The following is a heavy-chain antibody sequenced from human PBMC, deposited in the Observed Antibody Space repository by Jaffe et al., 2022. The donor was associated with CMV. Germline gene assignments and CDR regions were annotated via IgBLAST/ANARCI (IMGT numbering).Heavy chain of an antibody. J-gene: IGHJ3*02. CDR1: GFTVSSNY. D-gene: IGHD3-22*01. CDR2: IYSGGST. V-gene: IGHV3-66*01. CDR3: ARGFLSITMIVDHIYAFDI. Sequence: EVQLVESGGGLVQPGGSLRLSCAASGFTVSSNYMSWVRQAPGKGLEWVSVIYSGGSTYYADSVKGRFTISRDNSKNTLYLQMNSLRAEDTAVYYCARGFLSITMIVDHIYAFDIWGQGTMVTVSS.